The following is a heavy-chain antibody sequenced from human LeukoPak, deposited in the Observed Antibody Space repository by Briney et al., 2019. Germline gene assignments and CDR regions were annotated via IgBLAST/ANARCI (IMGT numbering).Heavy chain of an antibody. D-gene: IGHD6-19*01. J-gene: IGHJ4*02. CDR2: IIPSGGRT. CDR1: GYTFTNYY. V-gene: IGHV1-46*01. Sequence: ASVKVSCKASGYTFTNYYMHWVRQAPGQGLEWMGVIIPSGGRTGYAQKVQGRVTMTRDTSTATVYMELSSLRSEDTAVYYCARGHNSGFDYWGQGTLVTVSS. CDR3: ARGHNSGFDY.